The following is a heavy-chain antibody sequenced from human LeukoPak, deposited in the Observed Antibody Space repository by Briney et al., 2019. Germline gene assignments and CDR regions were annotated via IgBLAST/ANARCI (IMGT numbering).Heavy chain of an antibody. CDR2: INPNSGGT. D-gene: IGHD2-2*01. J-gene: IGHJ6*03. V-gene: IGHV1-2*02. CDR3: ARVGRYCSSTSCYADDYYYYMDV. CDR1: GYTFTDYY. Sequence: WASVKVSCKASGYTFTDYYMHWVRQAPGQGLEWMGWINPNSGGTNYAQKFQGRVTMTRDTSISTAYMELSRLRSDDTAVYYCARVGRYCSSTSCYADDYYYYMDVWGKGTTVTISS.